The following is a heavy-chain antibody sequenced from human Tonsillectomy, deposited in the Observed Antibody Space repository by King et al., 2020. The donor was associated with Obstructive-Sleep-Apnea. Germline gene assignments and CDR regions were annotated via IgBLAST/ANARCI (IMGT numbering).Heavy chain of an antibody. J-gene: IGHJ6*02. Sequence: QLQESGPGLVKPSQTLSLTCTVSGGSIISGGYHWSWIRQHPGKGLEWIGYIYDSGSTYYNPFLKSRIARSVDTSKNQFSLKLRSVTAADTAVYYCARLPGGNYGMDVWGQGTTVTVSS. CDR1: GGSIISGGYH. D-gene: IGHD3-16*01. CDR3: ARLPGGNYGMDV. CDR2: IYDSGST. V-gene: IGHV4-31*03.